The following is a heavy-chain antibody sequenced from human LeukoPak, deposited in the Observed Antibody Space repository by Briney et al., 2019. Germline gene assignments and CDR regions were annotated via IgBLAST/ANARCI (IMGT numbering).Heavy chain of an antibody. V-gene: IGHV3-74*01. Sequence: GGSLRLSYAASGFSFSNYWMHWVRQAPGKGLVWVARIHSDGSSTAYADSVKGRFTISRDNAKNTLYLQMNSLRAEDTAMYYCARGHYYDGSGYYRYYFYAMDVWGQGTTATVSS. J-gene: IGHJ6*02. D-gene: IGHD3-22*01. CDR3: ARGHYYDGSGYYRYYFYAMDV. CDR2: IHSDGSST. CDR1: GFSFSNYW.